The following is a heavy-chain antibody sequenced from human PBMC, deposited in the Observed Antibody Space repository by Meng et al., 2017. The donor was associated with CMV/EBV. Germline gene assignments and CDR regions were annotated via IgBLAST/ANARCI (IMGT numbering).Heavy chain of an antibody. CDR1: GFTFSDYY. D-gene: IGHD6-19*01. CDR3: VRSSGWSLFDY. Sequence: QGALVHAGVEMKKPGASVKVSCTTSGFTFSDYYIPWVRQAPGQGLEWMGWVNSNNDATNYARKFQGRVSMTRDTSISTAHMELSRLMSDDTAVYYCVRSSGWSLFDYWGQGTLVTVS. V-gene: IGHV1-2*02. CDR2: VNSNNDAT. J-gene: IGHJ4*02.